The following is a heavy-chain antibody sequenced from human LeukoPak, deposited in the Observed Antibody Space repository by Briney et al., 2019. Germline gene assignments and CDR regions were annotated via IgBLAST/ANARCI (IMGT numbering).Heavy chain of an antibody. Sequence: SETLSLTCAVYSGSFSGYYWSWIRQPPGKGLEWIGEINHSGSTNYNPSLKSRVTISVDTSKNQFSLKLSSVTAADTAVYYCARDRTGGWGQGTLVTVSS. V-gene: IGHV4-34*01. CDR1: SGSFSGYY. CDR3: ARDRTGG. J-gene: IGHJ4*02. D-gene: IGHD1-26*01. CDR2: INHSGST.